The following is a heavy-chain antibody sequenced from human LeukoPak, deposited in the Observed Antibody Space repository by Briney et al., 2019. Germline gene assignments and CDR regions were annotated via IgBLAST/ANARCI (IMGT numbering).Heavy chain of an antibody. V-gene: IGHV4-59*01. J-gene: IGHJ4*02. Sequence: PSETLSLTCTVSGGSISSYYWSWIRQPPGKGLEWIGYIYYSGSTNYNPSLKSRVTISVDTSRNQFSLKLSSVTAADTAVYYCARSRGGAAAADFDYWGQGTLVTVSS. CDR2: IYYSGST. CDR3: ARSRGGAAAADFDY. CDR1: GGSISSYY. D-gene: IGHD6-13*01.